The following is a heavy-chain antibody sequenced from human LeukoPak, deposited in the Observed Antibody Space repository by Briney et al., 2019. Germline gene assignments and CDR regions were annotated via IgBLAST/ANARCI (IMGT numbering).Heavy chain of an antibody. CDR3: ARAPEENYDNFDY. Sequence: GASVKVSCEASGGTFSSYTISWVRQAPGQGLEGMGGIIPLFGTPDYAQKFQDRLTITADKSTSTAYMELSSLRSEDTAVYYCARAPEENYDNFDYWGQGTLVTVSS. V-gene: IGHV1-69*06. CDR1: GGTFSSYT. J-gene: IGHJ4*02. CDR2: IIPLFGTP. D-gene: IGHD3-22*01.